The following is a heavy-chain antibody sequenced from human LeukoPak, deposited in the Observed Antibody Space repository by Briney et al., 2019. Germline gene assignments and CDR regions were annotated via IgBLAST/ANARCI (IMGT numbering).Heavy chain of an antibody. CDR1: GFTFSSYS. D-gene: IGHD2-2*01. CDR3: ARDGCSSTSCYFDY. J-gene: IGHJ4*02. Sequence: GGSLRLSCAASGFTFSSYSMNWVRQAPGKGLEWVSSISSSSSYIYYADSVKGRFTISRDNAKNSLYLQMNSPRAEDTAVYYCARDGCSSTSCYFDYWGQGTLVTVSS. V-gene: IGHV3-21*01. CDR2: ISSSSSYI.